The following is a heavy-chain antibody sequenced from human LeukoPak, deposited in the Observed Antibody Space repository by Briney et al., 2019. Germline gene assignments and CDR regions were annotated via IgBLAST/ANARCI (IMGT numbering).Heavy chain of an antibody. V-gene: IGHV3-7*01. Sequence: GGSLRLSCAASGFTFSSYWMTWVRQAPGKGLEWVANIKPDGSVGYYVDSVRGRFIISRDNAGNSLYLHMSGLRVDDTAVYYCTLNPVAAAGDHWGQGTLLIVSS. D-gene: IGHD6-13*01. CDR3: TLNPVAAAGDH. CDR2: IKPDGSVG. J-gene: IGHJ4*02. CDR1: GFTFSSYW.